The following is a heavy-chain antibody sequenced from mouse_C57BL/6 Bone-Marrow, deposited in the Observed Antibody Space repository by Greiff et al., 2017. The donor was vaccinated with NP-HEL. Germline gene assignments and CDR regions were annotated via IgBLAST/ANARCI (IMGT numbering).Heavy chain of an antibody. CDR2: INPSNGGT. Sequence: VQLQQPGTELVKPGASVKLSCKASGYTFTSYWMHWVKQRPGQGLEWIGNINPSNGGTHYNEKFKSKATLTVDKSSSTAYMQLSSLTSEDSAVYYCARDYGSSYYYYAMDYWGQGTSVTVSS. D-gene: IGHD1-1*01. CDR3: ARDYGSSYYYYAMDY. V-gene: IGHV1-53*01. CDR1: GYTFTSYW. J-gene: IGHJ4*01.